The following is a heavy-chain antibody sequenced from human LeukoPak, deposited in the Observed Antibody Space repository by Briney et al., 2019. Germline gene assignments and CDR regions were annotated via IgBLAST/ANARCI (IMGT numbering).Heavy chain of an antibody. D-gene: IGHD6-19*01. V-gene: IGHV1-8*03. J-gene: IGHJ4*02. CDR3: ARDSSGWYESDY. CDR2: MNPNSGNT. CDR1: GYTFTSYD. Sequence: GASVKVSCKASGYTFTSYDINWVRQATGQGLEWMGWMNPNSGNTGYAQKFQGRATITRNTSISTAYMELSSLRSEDTAVYYCARDSSGWYESDYWGQGTLVTVSS.